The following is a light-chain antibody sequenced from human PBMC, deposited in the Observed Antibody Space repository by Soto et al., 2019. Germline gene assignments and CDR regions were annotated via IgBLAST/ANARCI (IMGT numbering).Light chain of an antibody. Sequence: DIQMTQSPSTLSAYVGERVTITCRASQSINSWLAWLQQKPGKAPKLLIYKASTLESGVPSRFSGSGSGTEFNLTISSLQPDDFATYNCQQYKSYPWTFGQGTKVEIK. CDR1: QSINSW. V-gene: IGKV1-5*03. J-gene: IGKJ1*01. CDR3: QQYKSYPWT. CDR2: KAS.